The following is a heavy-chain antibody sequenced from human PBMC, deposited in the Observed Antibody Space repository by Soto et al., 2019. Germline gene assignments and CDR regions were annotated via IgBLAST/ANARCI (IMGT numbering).Heavy chain of an antibody. J-gene: IGHJ4*02. CDR1: GFTFNTYS. CDR2: IWYDGTQK. CDR3: ARAGGTTVTGLWHFDS. Sequence: QVQLEESGGGVVQPGRSLRLSCEASGFTFNTYSMHWVRQPPGKGLEWLAAIWYDGTQKYYADSVKGRFIISRDNSKKSVYLEMNSLRAADTAVYYCARAGGTTVTGLWHFDSWGQGTLVTVSS. D-gene: IGHD4-17*01. V-gene: IGHV3-33*01.